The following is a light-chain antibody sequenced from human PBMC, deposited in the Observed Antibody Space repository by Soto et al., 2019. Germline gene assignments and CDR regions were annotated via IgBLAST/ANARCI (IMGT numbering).Light chain of an antibody. CDR3: QSYDSSLSAL. Sequence: QSVLTQPPSVSRAPGQRVTISCTGSSSNIGAGYDVHWYQQLPGTAPKLLIYGNSNRPSGVPDRFSGSKSGTSASLAITGVQAEDEADYYCQSYDSSLSALFGGGTKLTVL. CDR1: SSNIGAGYD. V-gene: IGLV1-40*01. J-gene: IGLJ3*02. CDR2: GNS.